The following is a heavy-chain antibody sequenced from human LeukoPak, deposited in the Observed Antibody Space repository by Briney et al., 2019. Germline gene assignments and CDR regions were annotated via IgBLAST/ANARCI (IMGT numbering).Heavy chain of an antibody. D-gene: IGHD3-16*01. CDR1: GYMFTNHW. J-gene: IGHJ3*01. CDR3: AGRGEIEFAAKRFFDV. CDR2: IDTGDSDS. V-gene: IGHV5-51*01. Sequence: GESLKISCKGSGYMFTNHWLGWVRQLPGKGLEWMGIIDTGDSDSRYSPSFQGRVTFSVDKTTTTAYLEWSSLKVSDTAQYYFAGRGEIEFAAKRFFDVWGQGTMVTVSP.